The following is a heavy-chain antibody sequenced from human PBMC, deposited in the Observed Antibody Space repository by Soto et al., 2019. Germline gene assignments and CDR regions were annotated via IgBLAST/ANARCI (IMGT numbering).Heavy chain of an antibody. Sequence: QAQLEQSGGEVKKSGASVKVSCKASGYTFANYGISWVRQAPGQGLEWMGWISIHNGNTNFAQKFQGRVTLTTDTTTSTANMELRSLRSDDTAGYYFARMTTQDYSHYYLDVWGNGTTVTVSS. V-gene: IGHV1-18*04. CDR2: ISIHNGNT. CDR3: ARMTTQDYSHYYLDV. J-gene: IGHJ6*03. CDR1: GYTFANYG.